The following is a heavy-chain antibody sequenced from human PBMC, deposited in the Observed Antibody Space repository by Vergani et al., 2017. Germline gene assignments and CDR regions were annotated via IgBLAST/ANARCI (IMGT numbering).Heavy chain of an antibody. Sequence: EVQLVESGGGLVQPGGSLRLSCAASGFTFSSYEMNWVRQAPGKGLEWVSYISSSGSTIYYADSVKGRFTISRDNAKNSLYLQMNSLRAEDTAVYYCARDLVPWSWLGSLAGGAFDIWGQGTMVTVSS. D-gene: IGHD3-10*01. V-gene: IGHV3-48*03. CDR3: ARDLVPWSWLGSLAGGAFDI. J-gene: IGHJ3*02. CDR1: GFTFSSYE. CDR2: ISSSGSTI.